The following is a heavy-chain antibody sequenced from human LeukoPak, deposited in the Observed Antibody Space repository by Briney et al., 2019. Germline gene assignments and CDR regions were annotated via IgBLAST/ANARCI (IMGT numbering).Heavy chain of an antibody. CDR3: GRSSWFGSAFDI. V-gene: IGHV4-59*08. Sequence: SETLSLTCTVSGGSTRSYYSSWIRQPPGKGLEGIGYIYYSGSTNYSASLKSRVTISVDTSKTQFSPKLSSVTAANTAGYYCGRSSWFGSAFDIWGQATMVTAS. J-gene: IGHJ3*02. D-gene: IGHD6-13*01. CDR2: IYYSGST. CDR1: GGSTRSYY.